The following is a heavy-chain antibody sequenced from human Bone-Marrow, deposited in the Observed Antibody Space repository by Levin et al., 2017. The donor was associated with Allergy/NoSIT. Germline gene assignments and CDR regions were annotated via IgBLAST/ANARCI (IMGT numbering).Heavy chain of an antibody. D-gene: IGHD3-10*01. J-gene: IGHJ4*02. Sequence: GESLKISCAASGFIFSNYAMSWVRQAPGKGLEWVSGISGSGRSTYYADSVKGRFTIYRDNFESTLYLQMNSLRAEDTAVYYCAKVGEYGSATYYNFDYWGQGTLVTVSS. CDR1: GFIFSNYA. CDR2: ISGSGRST. V-gene: IGHV3-23*01. CDR3: AKVGEYGSATYYNFDY.